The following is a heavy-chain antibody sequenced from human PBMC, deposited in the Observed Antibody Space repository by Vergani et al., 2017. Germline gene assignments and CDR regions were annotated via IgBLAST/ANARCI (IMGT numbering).Heavy chain of an antibody. CDR2: INHSGST. Sequence: QVQLQQWGAGLLKPSETLSLTCAVHGGPFSGYYWSWIRQPPGKGLEGYGEINHSGSTNYNPSLKSRVTISVDTSQNQFSLKRSYVTAADTAVYYCAGFWNSGIVVVPADRGKMDVWGKGTTVTVSS. CDR1: GGPFSGYY. CDR3: AGFWNSGIVVVPADRGKMDV. J-gene: IGHJ6*04. V-gene: IGHV4-34*01. D-gene: IGHD2-2*01.